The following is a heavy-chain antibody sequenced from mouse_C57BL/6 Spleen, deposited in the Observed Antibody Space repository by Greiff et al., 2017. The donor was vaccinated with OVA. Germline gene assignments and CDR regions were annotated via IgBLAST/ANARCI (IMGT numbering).Heavy chain of an antibody. V-gene: IGHV1-26*01. D-gene: IGHD2-4*01. Sequence: EVQLQQSGPELVKPGASVKISCKASGYTFTDYYMNWVKQSHGKSLEWIGDINPNNGGTSYNQKFKGKATLTVDKSSSTAYMELRSLTSEDSAVYYCARGDYDGYFDYWGQGTTLTVSS. CDR3: ARGDYDGYFDY. CDR1: GYTFTDYY. J-gene: IGHJ2*01. CDR2: INPNNGGT.